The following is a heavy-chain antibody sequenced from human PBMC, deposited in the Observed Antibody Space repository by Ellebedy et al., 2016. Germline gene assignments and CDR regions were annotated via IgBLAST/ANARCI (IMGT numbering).Heavy chain of an antibody. CDR2: ISSSGSTI. D-gene: IGHD1-26*01. CDR1: GFTFSDYY. J-gene: IGHJ4*02. CDR3: ARDLPDERSVG. Sequence: GESLKISXAASGFTFSDYYMSWIRQAPGKGLEWVSYISSSGSTIYYADSVKGRFTISRDNAKNSLYLQMNSLRAEDTAVYYCARDLPDERSVGWGQGTLVTVSS. V-gene: IGHV3-11*01.